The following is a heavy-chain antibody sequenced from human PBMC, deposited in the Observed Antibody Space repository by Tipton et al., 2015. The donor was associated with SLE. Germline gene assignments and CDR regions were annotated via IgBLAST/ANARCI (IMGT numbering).Heavy chain of an antibody. D-gene: IGHD4-11*01. CDR3: AREFLNPVTTVHYYFDL. CDR1: GGSISSYY. J-gene: IGHJ2*01. V-gene: IGHV4-59*12. Sequence: TLSLTCTVSGGSISSYYWSWIRQPPGKGLEWIGYIYDSGSTNYNPSLKSRVSISVDTSKNHFSLKLISVTAADTAVYYCAREFLNPVTTVHYYFDLWGRGTLVTVSS. CDR2: IYDSGST.